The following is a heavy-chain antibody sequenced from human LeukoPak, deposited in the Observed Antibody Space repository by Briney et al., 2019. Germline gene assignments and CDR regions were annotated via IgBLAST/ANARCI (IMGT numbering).Heavy chain of an antibody. CDR3: ARDRGTWNDDGFDY. D-gene: IGHD1-1*01. V-gene: IGHV4-59*12. J-gene: IGHJ4*02. CDR2: IYYSGST. Sequence: LRLSCAASGFTFRSYAVDWVRQAPGKGLEWIGTIYYSGSTNYNPSLKGRVTMSVDTSKNQFSLKLSSVTAADTAVYYCARDRGTWNDDGFDYWGQGTLVTVSS. CDR1: GFTFRSYA.